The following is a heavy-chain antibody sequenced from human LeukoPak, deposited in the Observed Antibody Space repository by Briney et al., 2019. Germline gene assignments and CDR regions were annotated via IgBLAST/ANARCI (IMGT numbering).Heavy chain of an antibody. Sequence: ASVKVSCKASGYTFTGYYMHWVRQAPGQGLEWMGWINPNSGGTNYAQKFQGRVTMTRDTSISTAYMELSRLRSDDTAVYYWARYRLGELSLGYWGQGTLVTVSS. J-gene: IGHJ4*02. CDR3: ARYRLGELSLGY. V-gene: IGHV1-2*02. CDR2: INPNSGGT. CDR1: GYTFTGYY. D-gene: IGHD3-16*02.